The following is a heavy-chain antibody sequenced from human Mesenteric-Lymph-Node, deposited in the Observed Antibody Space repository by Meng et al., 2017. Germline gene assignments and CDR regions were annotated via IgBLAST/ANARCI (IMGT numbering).Heavy chain of an antibody. Sequence: GGSLRLSCAASGFTFSNAWMSWVRQAPGKGLEWVGRIKSKTDGGTTDYAAPVKGRFTISRDDSKNTLYLQMNSLKTEDTAVYYCAKTFHSDTSFDYWGQGSLVTVSS. CDR2: IKSKTDGGTT. CDR1: GFTFSNAW. D-gene: IGHD3-22*01. J-gene: IGHJ4*02. V-gene: IGHV3-15*01. CDR3: AKTFHSDTSFDY.